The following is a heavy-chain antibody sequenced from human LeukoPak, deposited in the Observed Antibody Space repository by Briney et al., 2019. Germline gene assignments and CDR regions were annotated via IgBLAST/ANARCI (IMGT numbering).Heavy chain of an antibody. CDR3: ARVDSWSGYPQYFDY. CDR1: GGSISSSSYY. Sequence: SETLSLTCTVSGGSISSSSYYWGWIRQPPGKGLEWIGSISYSGSTYYNPSLKSRVTISVDTSKNQFSLKLSSVTAADTAVYYCARVDSWSGYPQYFDYWGQGTLVTVSS. CDR2: ISYSGST. J-gene: IGHJ4*02. D-gene: IGHD3-3*01. V-gene: IGHV4-39*07.